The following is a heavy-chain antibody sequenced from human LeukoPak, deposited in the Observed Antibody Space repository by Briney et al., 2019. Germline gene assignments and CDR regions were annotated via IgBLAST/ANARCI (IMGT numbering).Heavy chain of an antibody. CDR3: ARGTGTASNYYFDY. D-gene: IGHD7-27*01. J-gene: IGHJ4*02. V-gene: IGHV3-7*01. CDR2: IRQDGSEK. Sequence: GGSLRLSCAASGFTFSSYWMSWVRQAPGKGLEWVANIRQDGSEKYYVGSVKGRFTISRDNAKNSMYLQMNSLRVEDTAVYYCARGTGTASNYYFDYWGQGTLVTVSS. CDR1: GFTFSSYW.